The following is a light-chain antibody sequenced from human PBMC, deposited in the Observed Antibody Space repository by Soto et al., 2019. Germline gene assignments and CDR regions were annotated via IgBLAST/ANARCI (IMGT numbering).Light chain of an antibody. J-gene: IGKJ1*01. CDR1: QSVSSSY. Sequence: EIVLTQSPGTLSLSPLEIATLSFMASQSVSSSYLAWYQQKPGQAPRLLIYGASGRATGIPDRFSGSGSGTGFTLSISRLEPEDFAVYYCQQYDSSPWAFGQGTKVDIK. CDR2: GAS. V-gene: IGKV3-20*01. CDR3: QQYDSSPWA.